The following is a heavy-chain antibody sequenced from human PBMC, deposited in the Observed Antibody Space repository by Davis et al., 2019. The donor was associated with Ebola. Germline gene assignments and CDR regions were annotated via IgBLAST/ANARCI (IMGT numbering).Heavy chain of an antibody. CDR3: ARFDIAATIDY. V-gene: IGHV4-39*01. CDR2: IYYSGST. D-gene: IGHD5-12*01. CDR1: GGSISSRSYY. Sequence: SETLSLTCNVSGGSISSRSYYWGWIRQPPGKGLEWIGNIYYSGSTYYNPSLKSRVTISVDTSKNQFSLKLSSVTAADTAVYYCARFDIAATIDYWGQGTLVTVSS. J-gene: IGHJ4*02.